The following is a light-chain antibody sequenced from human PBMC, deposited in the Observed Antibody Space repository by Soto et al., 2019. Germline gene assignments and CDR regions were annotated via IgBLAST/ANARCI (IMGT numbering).Light chain of an antibody. CDR2: GAS. CDR3: QQYNNRPPLMFI. CDR1: QSVSSN. Sequence: EIVMTQSPATLSVSPGERATLSCRASQSVSSNLAWYHPKPGQAPRILIYGASTRATGIPARFSGSGSGTEFTLTISSLQSEDFAVYSCQQYNNRPPLMFIFGPGTKVDIK. V-gene: IGKV3-15*01. J-gene: IGKJ3*01.